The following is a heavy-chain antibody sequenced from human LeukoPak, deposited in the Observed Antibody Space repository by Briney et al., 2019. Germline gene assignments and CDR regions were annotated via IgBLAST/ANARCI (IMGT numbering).Heavy chain of an antibody. J-gene: IGHJ4*02. D-gene: IGHD3-16*02. CDR2: IYYSGST. CDR1: GGSISSSSDY. Sequence: SETLSLTCTVSGGSISSSSDYWGWIRQPPGEGLEWIGRIYYSGSTYSNPSLKRRVTISVDTSKNQLSLKLSSVTAADTSVYYCARRTLNDYDYVWGSYRPPDYWGQGTLVTVSS. V-gene: IGHV4-39*01. CDR3: ARRTLNDYDYVWGSYRPPDY.